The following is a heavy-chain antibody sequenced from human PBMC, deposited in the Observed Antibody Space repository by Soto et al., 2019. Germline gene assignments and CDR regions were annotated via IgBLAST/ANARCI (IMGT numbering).Heavy chain of an antibody. J-gene: IGHJ6*03. CDR3: AKEGVFLTGLYYYYYMDV. Sequence: GGSLRLSCAASGFTFGTYAMSWVRQAPGKGLEWVSAISGSGGSTYYADSVKGRFTISRDNSKNTLYLQMNSLRAEDTAVYYCAKEGVFLTGLYYYYYMDVWGKGTTVTVSS. CDR1: GFTFGTYA. V-gene: IGHV3-23*01. D-gene: IGHD3-9*01. CDR2: ISGSGGST.